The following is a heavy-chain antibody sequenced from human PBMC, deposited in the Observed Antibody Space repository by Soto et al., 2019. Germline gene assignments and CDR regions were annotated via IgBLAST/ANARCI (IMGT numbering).Heavy chain of an antibody. CDR1: GFTFSSYE. J-gene: IGHJ6*02. CDR3: AGAQQQLVLIRSNGMDV. Sequence: PGGSLRFSCAASGFTFSSYEMNWVRQAPGKGLEWVSYISSSGSTIYYADSVKGRFTISRDNAKNSLYLQMNSLRAEDTAVYYCAGAQQQLVLIRSNGMDVWGQGTTVTVSS. V-gene: IGHV3-48*03. CDR2: ISSSGSTI. D-gene: IGHD6-13*01.